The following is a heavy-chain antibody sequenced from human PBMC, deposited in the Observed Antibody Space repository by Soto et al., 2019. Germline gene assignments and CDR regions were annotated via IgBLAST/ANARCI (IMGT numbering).Heavy chain of an antibody. D-gene: IGHD3-10*01. CDR2: IYYSGRT. J-gene: IGHJ4*02. V-gene: IGHV4-59*01. Sequence: PSETLSLTCTVSGGSISSYSRSWIRQPPGKGLEWIGYIYYSGRTNYNASLKSRLTILVETSKNQFSQQQSSVTGADTAVSYCARASAVRGGIPYHVDYWGQGTLVTVSS. CDR1: GGSISSYS. CDR3: ARASAVRGGIPYHVDY.